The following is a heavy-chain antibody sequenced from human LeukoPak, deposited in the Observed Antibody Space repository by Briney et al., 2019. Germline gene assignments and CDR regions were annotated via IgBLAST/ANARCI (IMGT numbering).Heavy chain of an antibody. D-gene: IGHD6-13*01. CDR3: AKDRHSSSWYYFDY. Sequence: AGGSLRLSCAASGLTFSSYAMSWVRQAPGKGLEWVSAISGSGGSTYYADSVKGRFTISRDNSKNTLYLQMNSLRAEDTAVYYCAKDRHSSSWYYFDYRGQGTLVNVSS. J-gene: IGHJ4*02. V-gene: IGHV3-23*01. CDR2: ISGSGGST. CDR1: GLTFSSYA.